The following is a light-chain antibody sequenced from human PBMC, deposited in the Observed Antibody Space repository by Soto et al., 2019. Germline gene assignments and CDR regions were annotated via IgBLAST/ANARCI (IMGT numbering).Light chain of an antibody. CDR3: QSYDSSNPVV. V-gene: IGLV6-57*04. Sequence: NFMLTQPHSVSESPGKTVTISCTRSSGSIASNYVQWNQQRPDSAPTTLIYEDDRRPSGVPDRFSGSIDRSSNSASLTISGLKTEDEADYYCQSYDSSNPVVFGGGTKLTVL. CDR1: SGSIASNY. CDR2: EDD. J-gene: IGLJ2*01.